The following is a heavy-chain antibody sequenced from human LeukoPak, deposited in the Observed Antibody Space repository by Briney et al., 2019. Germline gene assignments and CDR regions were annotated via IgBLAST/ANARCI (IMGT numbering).Heavy chain of an antibody. V-gene: IGHV3-23*01. CDR1: GFTFSSYA. CDR2: ISGSGGST. CDR3: AKDSGSSTYGDEFFDY. D-gene: IGHD4-17*01. Sequence: PGRSLRLSCAASGFTFSSYAMSWVRQAPGKGLEWVSAISGSGGSTYYADSVKGRFTISRDNSKNTLYLQMNSLTAEDTAVYYCAKDSGSSTYGDEFFDYWGQGTLVTVSS. J-gene: IGHJ4*02.